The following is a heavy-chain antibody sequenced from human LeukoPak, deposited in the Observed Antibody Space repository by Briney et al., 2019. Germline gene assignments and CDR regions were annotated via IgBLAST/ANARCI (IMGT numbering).Heavy chain of an antibody. Sequence: QPGGSLRLSCSASGFTFSNYAMHWVRQAPGEGLEYVSAINSHGGNTFYADSVKGRFTISRDNSKNTLFLQMSSLRAEDTAVYYCVKRLGLPLYFDYWGQGTPVTVSS. D-gene: IGHD5-18*01. CDR3: VKRLGLPLYFDY. V-gene: IGHV3-64D*06. CDR2: INSHGGNT. CDR1: GFTFSNYA. J-gene: IGHJ4*02.